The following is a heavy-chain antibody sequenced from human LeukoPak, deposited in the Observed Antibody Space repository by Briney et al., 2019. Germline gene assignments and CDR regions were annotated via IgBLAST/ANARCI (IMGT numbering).Heavy chain of an antibody. V-gene: IGHV3-21*01. CDR1: GFTFSSYS. Sequence: GGSLRLSCAASGFTFSSYSMNWVRQAPGKGLERVSSISSSSSYIYYADSVKGRFTISRDNAKNSLYLQMNSLRAEDTAVYYCARVGRNYDFWSGSPGDYYMDVWGKGTTVTVSS. D-gene: IGHD3-3*01. J-gene: IGHJ6*03. CDR2: ISSSSSYI. CDR3: ARVGRNYDFWSGSPGDYYMDV.